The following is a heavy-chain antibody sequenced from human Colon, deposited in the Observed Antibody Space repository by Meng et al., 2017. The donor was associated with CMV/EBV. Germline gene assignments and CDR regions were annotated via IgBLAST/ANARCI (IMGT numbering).Heavy chain of an antibody. J-gene: IGHJ4*02. Sequence: SAKVSCKASGTTFSSHGISWVRQAPGQGLEWMGGVIPIIGVTNYAQKFQGRVTITADRSTNTAYMELSSLRAEDTAVYYCARLLGVTPERNSKYFDYWGQGTLVTVSS. CDR2: VIPIIGVT. CDR1: GTTFSSHG. D-gene: IGHD2/OR15-2a*01. CDR3: ARLLGVTPERNSKYFDY. V-gene: IGHV1-69*10.